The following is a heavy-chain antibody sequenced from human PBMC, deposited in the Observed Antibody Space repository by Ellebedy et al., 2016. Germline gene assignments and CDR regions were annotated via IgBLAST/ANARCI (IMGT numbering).Heavy chain of an antibody. J-gene: IGHJ3*02. Sequence: SETLSLXXTVSGGSVSSGSYYWSWIRQPPGKGLEWIGYIYYSGSTNYNPSLKSRVTISVDTSKNQFSLKLSSVIAADTAVYYCAREDYYDTRGASDIWGQGTMVTVSS. V-gene: IGHV4-61*01. CDR3: AREDYYDTRGASDI. CDR2: IYYSGST. D-gene: IGHD3-22*01. CDR1: GGSVSSGSYY.